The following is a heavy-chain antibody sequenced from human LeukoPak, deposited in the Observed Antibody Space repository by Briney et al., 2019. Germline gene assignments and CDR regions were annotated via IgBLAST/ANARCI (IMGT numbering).Heavy chain of an antibody. J-gene: IGHJ4*02. CDR1: GFTFSSYA. V-gene: IGHV3-64*01. CDR3: ARVAGHCSSTSCENDY. D-gene: IGHD2-2*01. Sequence: GGSLRLSCAASGFTFSSYAMYWVRQAPGKGLEYVSAISSNGGSTYYANSVKGRFTISRDNSKNTLYLQMGSLRAEDMAVYYCARVAGHCSSTSCENDYWGQGTLVTVSS. CDR2: ISSNGGST.